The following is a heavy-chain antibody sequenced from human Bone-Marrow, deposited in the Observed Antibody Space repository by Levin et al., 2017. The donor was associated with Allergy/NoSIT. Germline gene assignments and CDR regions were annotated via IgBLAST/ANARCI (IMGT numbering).Heavy chain of an antibody. CDR2: ISYDGSNK. Sequence: SCAASGFTFSSYAMHWVRQAPGKGLEWVAVISYDGSNKYYADSVKGRFTISRDNSKNTLYLQMNSLRAEDTAVYYCARDAYYDSSGYHNDYWGQGTLVTVSS. V-gene: IGHV3-30*04. CDR3: ARDAYYDSSGYHNDY. D-gene: IGHD3-22*01. CDR1: GFTFSSYA. J-gene: IGHJ4*02.